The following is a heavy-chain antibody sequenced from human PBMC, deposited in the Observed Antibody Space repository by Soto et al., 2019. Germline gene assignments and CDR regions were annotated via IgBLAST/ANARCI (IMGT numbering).Heavy chain of an antibody. Sequence: PGGSLRLSCAASGFTFSNAWMNWVRQAPGKGLEWVGRIKSKTDGGTTDYAAPVKGRFTISRDDSKNTLYLQMNSLKTEDTAVYYCTTDQDYYDSPAALPTDYWGQGPLVTVAS. J-gene: IGHJ4*02. V-gene: IGHV3-15*07. CDR2: IKSKTDGGTT. CDR3: TTDQDYYDSPAALPTDY. D-gene: IGHD3-22*01. CDR1: GFTFSNAW.